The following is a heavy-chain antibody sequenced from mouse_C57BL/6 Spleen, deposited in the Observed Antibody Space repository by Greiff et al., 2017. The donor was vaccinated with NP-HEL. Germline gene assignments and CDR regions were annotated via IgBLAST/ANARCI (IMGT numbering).Heavy chain of an antibody. J-gene: IGHJ1*03. D-gene: IGHD2-4*01. CDR2: IDPSDSYT. Sequence: VQLQQPGAELVRPGTSVKLSCKASGYTFTSYWMHWVKQRPGQGLEWIGVIDPSDSYTNYNQKFKGKATLTVDTSSSTAYMQLSSLTSEDSAVYYCARSAYDYDRNWYFDVWGTGTTVTVSS. V-gene: IGHV1-59*01. CDR3: ARSAYDYDRNWYFDV. CDR1: GYTFTSYW.